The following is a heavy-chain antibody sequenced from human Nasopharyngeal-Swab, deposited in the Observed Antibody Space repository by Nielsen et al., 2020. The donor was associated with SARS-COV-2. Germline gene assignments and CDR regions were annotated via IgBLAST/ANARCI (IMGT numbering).Heavy chain of an antibody. Sequence: ASVTVSYKASGYTFTSYDINWVRQATGQGLEWMGWMNPNSGNTGYAQKFQGRVTMTRNTSISTAYMELSSLRSEDTAVYYCARARSFWSGTSFYWGQGTLVTVSS. CDR2: MNPNSGNT. J-gene: IGHJ4*02. V-gene: IGHV1-8*01. CDR1: GYTFTSYD. CDR3: ARARSFWSGTSFY. D-gene: IGHD3-3*01.